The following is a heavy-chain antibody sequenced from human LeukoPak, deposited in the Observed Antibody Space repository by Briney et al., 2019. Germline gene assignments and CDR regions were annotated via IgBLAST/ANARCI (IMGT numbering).Heavy chain of an antibody. D-gene: IGHD2-21*02. J-gene: IGHJ5*02. CDR2: IIPIFGIA. Sequence: SVKVSCKASGGTFSSYAISWVRQAPGQGLEWMGRIIPIFGIANYAQKFRGRVTITADKSTSTAYMELSSLRSEDTAVYYCARDLLRAYCGGDCYGSWFDPWGQGTLVTVSS. CDR1: GGTFSSYA. CDR3: ARDLLRAYCGGDCYGSWFDP. V-gene: IGHV1-69*04.